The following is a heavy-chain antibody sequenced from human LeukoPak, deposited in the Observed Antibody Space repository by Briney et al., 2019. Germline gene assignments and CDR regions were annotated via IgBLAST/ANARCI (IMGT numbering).Heavy chain of an antibody. CDR1: GFTFSSYA. J-gene: IGHJ4*02. V-gene: IGHV3-23*01. CDR3: AKGEQLVQFPFDY. CDR2: ISGSGGST. Sequence: GGSLRLSCAASGFTFSSYAMSWVRQAPGKGLEWVSAISGSGGSTYYADSVKGRFTISRDNSKNTLYLQLNSLRAEDTAVYYCAKGEQLVQFPFDYWGQGTLVTVSS. D-gene: IGHD6-13*01.